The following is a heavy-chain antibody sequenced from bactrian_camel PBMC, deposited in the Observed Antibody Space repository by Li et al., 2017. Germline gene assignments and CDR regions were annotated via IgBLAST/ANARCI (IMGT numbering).Heavy chain of an antibody. V-gene: IGHV3S40*01. D-gene: IGHD5*01. CDR2: INSGSDST. Sequence: VQLVESGGDLVQPGGSLRLSCAASGFTFSNADMYWVRQAPGKGLEWVSMINSGSDSTYYTNSVKGRFTISRANAKNTLYLHMNNLKPDDTAVYYCAANWAGWGYWGQGTQVTVS. J-gene: IGHJ4*01. CDR1: GFTFSNAD. CDR3: AANWAGWGY.